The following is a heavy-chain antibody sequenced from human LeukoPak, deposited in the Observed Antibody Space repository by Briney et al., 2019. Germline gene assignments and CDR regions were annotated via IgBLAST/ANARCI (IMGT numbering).Heavy chain of an antibody. Sequence: LGESLKISCKGSGYSFTSYWINWVRQMPGKGLEWMGRIDPSDSYTNYSPSLQGHVTISADKSISTAYLQWSSLKASDTAVYYCARHAGDDAFDIWGQGTMVTVSS. J-gene: IGHJ3*02. CDR2: IDPSDSYT. CDR3: ARHAGDDAFDI. V-gene: IGHV5-10-1*01. CDR1: GYSFTSYW. D-gene: IGHD3-16*01.